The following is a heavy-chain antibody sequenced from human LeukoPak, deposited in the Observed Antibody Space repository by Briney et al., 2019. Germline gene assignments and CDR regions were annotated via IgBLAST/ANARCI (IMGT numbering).Heavy chain of an antibody. J-gene: IGHJ4*02. CDR2: IYYSGST. V-gene: IGHV4-39*01. CDR1: GGSISSSSYY. CDR3: ARHFGSRVGATTYFDY. Sequence: SETLSLTCTVSGGSISSSSYYWGWIRQPPGKGLEWIGSIYYSGSTYYNPSLKSRVTISVGTSKNQFSLKLSSVTAADTAVYYCARHFGSRVGATTYFDYWGQGTLVTVSS. D-gene: IGHD1-26*01.